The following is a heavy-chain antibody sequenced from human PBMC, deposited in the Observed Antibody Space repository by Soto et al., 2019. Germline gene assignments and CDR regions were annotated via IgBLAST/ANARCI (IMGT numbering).Heavy chain of an antibody. CDR2: IWHDGSQK. J-gene: IGHJ3*01. CDR3: ERRDAPLHV. V-gene: IGHV3-33*01. CDR1: GFTFSNYG. D-gene: IGHD2-8*01. Sequence: QVQLVESGGGVVQPGTSLRLSCVASGFTFSNYGIHWVRQAPGRGLEWVAVIWHDGSQKYLTDSVRGRFTISRDNSKNTVYLHMNSMRVEDTAVYYCERRDAPLHVWGRGTMVTVSS.